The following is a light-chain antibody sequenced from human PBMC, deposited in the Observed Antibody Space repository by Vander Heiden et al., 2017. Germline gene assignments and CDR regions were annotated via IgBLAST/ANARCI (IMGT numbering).Light chain of an antibody. J-gene: IGKJ5*01. CDR2: SAS. CDR1: HDISNY. Sequence: DIQMTQSPSTLSASVGDRVTITCQASHDISNYLNCYQQKPGKAPKLLIYSASSLETGVPSRFSGSGSGADFTFTISSLQPEDIATYYCQQYDNLPITFGQGTRLEIK. CDR3: QQYDNLPIT. V-gene: IGKV1-33*01.